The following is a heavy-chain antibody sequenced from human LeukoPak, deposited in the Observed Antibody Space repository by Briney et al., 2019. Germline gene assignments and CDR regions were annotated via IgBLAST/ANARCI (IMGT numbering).Heavy chain of an antibody. Sequence: SEILSLTCTVSGGSISSYYWSWIRQPPGKGLEWIGYIYYSGSTNYNPSLKSRVTISVDTSKNQFSLKLSSVTAADTAVYYCARLRYYYDSSGYSVGYYYYGMDVWGQGTTVTVSS. D-gene: IGHD3-22*01. CDR1: GGSISSYY. V-gene: IGHV4-59*12. CDR2: IYYSGST. J-gene: IGHJ6*02. CDR3: ARLRYYYDSSGYSVGYYYYGMDV.